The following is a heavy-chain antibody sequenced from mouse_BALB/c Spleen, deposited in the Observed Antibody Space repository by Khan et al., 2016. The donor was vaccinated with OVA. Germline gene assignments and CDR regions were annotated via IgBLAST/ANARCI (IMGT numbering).Heavy chain of an antibody. CDR2: INSNGGST. CDR1: GFTFSSYG. Sequence: QSGGSLKLPCAASGFTFSSYGMSLVRQSPDKRLELVATINSNGGSTYYPDSVKGRFTISRDNAKNTLYLQMSSLKSEDTAMYYCARMARTINWGQGTTLTVSS. CDR3: ARMARTIN. J-gene: IGHJ2*01. V-gene: IGHV5-6-3*01.